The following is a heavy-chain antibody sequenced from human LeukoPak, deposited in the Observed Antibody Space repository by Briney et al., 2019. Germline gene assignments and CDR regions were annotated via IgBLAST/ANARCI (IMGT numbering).Heavy chain of an antibody. V-gene: IGHV3-48*01. D-gene: IGHD4-17*01. CDR3: AKDMDYGDGYFDY. Sequence: GGSLRLSCAASGFTFSSYSMNWVRQAPGKGLEWVSYISSSSRTIYYADSVKGRFTISRDNAKNSLYLQMNSLRAEDTAVYYCAKDMDYGDGYFDYWGQGTLVTVSS. CDR2: ISSSSRTI. CDR1: GFTFSSYS. J-gene: IGHJ4*02.